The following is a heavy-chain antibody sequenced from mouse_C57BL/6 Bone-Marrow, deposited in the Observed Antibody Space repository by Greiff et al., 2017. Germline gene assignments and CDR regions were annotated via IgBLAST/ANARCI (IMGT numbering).Heavy chain of an antibody. CDR2: ISSGGSYT. CDR1: GFTFSSYG. Sequence: EVQLVESGGDLVKPGGSLKLSCAASGFTFSSYGMSWVRQTPDKRLEWVATISSGGSYTYYPDSVKGRFTIARDNAKNTLYLQMSSLKSEDTAMYYCASTRTGVYLDYWGQGTTLTVSS. J-gene: IGHJ2*01. V-gene: IGHV5-6*01. CDR3: ASTRTGVYLDY. D-gene: IGHD4-1*02.